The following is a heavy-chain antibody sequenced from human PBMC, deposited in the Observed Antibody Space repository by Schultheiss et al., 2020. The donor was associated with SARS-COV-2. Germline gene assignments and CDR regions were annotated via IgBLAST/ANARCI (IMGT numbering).Heavy chain of an antibody. CDR3: ARDLVGADDY. V-gene: IGHV4-30-2*01. J-gene: IGHJ4*02. CDR1: GGSISSGGYS. Sequence: SETLSLTCAVSGGSISSGGYSWSWIRQPAGKGLEWIGEINHSGSTNYNPSLKSRVTISVDTSKNQFSLKLSSVTAADTAVYYCARDLVGADDYWGQGTLVTVSS. D-gene: IGHD1-26*01. CDR2: INHSGST.